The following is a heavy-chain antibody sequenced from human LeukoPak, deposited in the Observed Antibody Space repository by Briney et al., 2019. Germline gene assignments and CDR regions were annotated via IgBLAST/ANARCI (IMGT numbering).Heavy chain of an antibody. V-gene: IGHV4-4*02. CDR2: VLHSGST. D-gene: IGHD3-22*01. CDR1: GGSVSSNNW. Sequence: PSGTLSLTCTVSGGSVSSNNWRSWVRQPPGKGLEWIGEVLHSGSTNSNPSLKSRVTMSIDKSKNQYSLKLTSVTAADTAVYYCATYYDSIGYRFDYWSQGTLVTVSS. CDR3: ATYYDSIGYRFDY. J-gene: IGHJ4*01.